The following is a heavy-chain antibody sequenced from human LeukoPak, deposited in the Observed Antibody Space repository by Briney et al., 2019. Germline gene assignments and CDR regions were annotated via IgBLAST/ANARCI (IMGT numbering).Heavy chain of an antibody. V-gene: IGHV3-72*01. Sequence: GSLRLSCAASGFTLSDHYMDWVRQAPGKGLEWVGRTRNKANSYTTEYAASVKGRFTISRDDSKNSLYLQMNNLKTEDTAVYYCARGGSYYPDDYWGQGTLVTVSS. CDR2: TRNKANSYTT. CDR1: GFTLSDHY. CDR3: ARGGSYYPDDY. D-gene: IGHD1-26*01. J-gene: IGHJ4*02.